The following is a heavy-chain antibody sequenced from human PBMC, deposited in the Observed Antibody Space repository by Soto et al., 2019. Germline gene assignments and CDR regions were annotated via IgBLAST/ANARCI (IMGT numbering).Heavy chain of an antibody. D-gene: IGHD1-20*01. Sequence: TLSLTCTVSGGSVTNSSYYWGWIRQSPGKGLEWIGSVYYRGRSYSKSSVKSRVTISVDTSKNQFSLNLNSVTASDTAVYFCVSQRITVITQAYFDSWGQGTLVTVSS. CDR3: VSQRITVITQAYFDS. CDR1: GGSVTNSSYY. J-gene: IGHJ4*02. CDR2: VYYRGRS. V-gene: IGHV4-39*01.